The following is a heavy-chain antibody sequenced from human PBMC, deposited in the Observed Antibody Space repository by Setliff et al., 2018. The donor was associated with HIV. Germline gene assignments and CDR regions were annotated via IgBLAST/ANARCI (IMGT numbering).Heavy chain of an antibody. Sequence: SETLSLTCTVSGASINSHYWNWVRQSPAKGLEWIGYYYNGGTSYNPSLQSRVTISVDTPKNQFSLHLNSVTAADTAVYYCARKEKGGAFDIWGLGTLVT. CDR1: GASINSHY. V-gene: IGHV4-59*11. CDR2: YYNGGT. J-gene: IGHJ3*02. CDR3: ARKEKGGAFDI.